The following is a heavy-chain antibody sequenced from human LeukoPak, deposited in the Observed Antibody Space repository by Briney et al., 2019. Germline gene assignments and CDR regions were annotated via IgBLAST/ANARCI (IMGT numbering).Heavy chain of an antibody. D-gene: IGHD3-22*01. CDR3: ARENSSGYYQYYFDY. CDR2: IYSGGST. V-gene: IGHV3-53*05. J-gene: IGHJ4*02. CDR1: GFTVSSNY. Sequence: GGSLRLSCAASGFTVSSNYMSWVRQAPGKGLEWVSVIYSGGSTYYADSVKGRFTISRDNSKNTLYLQMNSLRAEDTAVYYCARENSSGYYQYYFDYWGQGTLVTVSS.